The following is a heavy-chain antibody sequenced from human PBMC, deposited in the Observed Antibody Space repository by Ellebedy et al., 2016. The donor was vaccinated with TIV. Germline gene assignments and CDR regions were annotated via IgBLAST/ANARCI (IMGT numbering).Heavy chain of an antibody. J-gene: IGHJ4*01. D-gene: IGHD6-19*01. Sequence: MPSETLSLTCTVSSGFLSSGYWSWLRQPPGEGLEWIGYIYYSGAANYNPPLRSRVTISLDSSKSQYSLKVSSVTAADTAVYYCAKGAGWYNYWGHGILVTVSS. CDR2: IYYSGAA. CDR3: AKGAGWYNY. CDR1: SGFLSSGY. V-gene: IGHV4-59*01.